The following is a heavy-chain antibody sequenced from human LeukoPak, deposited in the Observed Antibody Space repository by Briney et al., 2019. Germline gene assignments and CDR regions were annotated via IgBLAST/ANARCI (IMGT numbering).Heavy chain of an antibody. CDR2: ISAYNGNT. V-gene: IGHV1-18*01. D-gene: IGHD2-8*01. CDR3: ARDLFCTHGVCYGNWFDP. J-gene: IGHJ5*02. Sequence: ASVKVSCKASGYTFTSYGISWVRQAPGQGLEWMGWISAYNGNTNYAQKLQGRVTMTTDTSTSTAYMELRSLRSDDTAVYYCARDLFCTHGVCYGNWFDPWGQGTLVTVSS. CDR1: GYTFTSYG.